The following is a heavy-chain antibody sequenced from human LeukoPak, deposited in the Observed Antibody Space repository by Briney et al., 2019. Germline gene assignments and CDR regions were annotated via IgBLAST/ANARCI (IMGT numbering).Heavy chain of an antibody. CDR3: ARAKSYYDILTGYYPDAFDI. V-gene: IGHV4-4*07. CDR2: IYTSGST. D-gene: IGHD3-9*01. CDR1: GGSISSYY. J-gene: IGHJ3*02. Sequence: PSETLSLTCTVSGGSISSYYWSWIRQPAGKGLEWIGRIYTSGSTNYNPSLKSRVTMSVDTSKNQFSLKLSSVTAADTAVYYCARAKSYYDILTGYYPDAFDIWGQGTMGTVSS.